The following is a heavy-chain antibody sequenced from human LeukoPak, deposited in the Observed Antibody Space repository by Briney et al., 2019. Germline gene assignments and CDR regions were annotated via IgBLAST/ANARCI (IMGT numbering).Heavy chain of an antibody. Sequence: ASVKVSCKASGYTFTSYDINWVRQATGQGLEWMGWMNPNSGNTGYAQKFQGRVTMTRNTSISTAYMELSSLRSEDTAVYYCARGGVRRKNGSGNWFDPWGQGTLVTVSS. J-gene: IGHJ5*02. D-gene: IGHD3-10*01. CDR2: MNPNSGNT. CDR1: GYTFTSYD. V-gene: IGHV1-8*01. CDR3: ARGGVRRKNGSGNWFDP.